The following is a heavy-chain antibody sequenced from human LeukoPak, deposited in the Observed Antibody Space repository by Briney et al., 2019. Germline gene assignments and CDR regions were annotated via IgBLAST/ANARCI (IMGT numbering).Heavy chain of an antibody. J-gene: IGHJ6*02. CDR3: ARVSGDGYIRRHYYGMDV. V-gene: IGHV1-2*02. D-gene: IGHD5-12*01. Sequence: ASVKVSCKASGYTFTGYYMHWVRQAPGQGLEWMGWINPNSGGTNYAQKFQGRVTMTRDTSISTAYMELSRLRSEDTAVYYCARVSGDGYIRRHYYGMDVWGQGTTVTVSS. CDR1: GYTFTGYY. CDR2: INPNSGGT.